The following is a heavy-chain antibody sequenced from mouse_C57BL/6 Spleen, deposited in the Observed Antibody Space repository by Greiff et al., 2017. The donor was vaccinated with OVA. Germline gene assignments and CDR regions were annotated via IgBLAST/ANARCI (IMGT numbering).Heavy chain of an antibody. CDR3: ARSQLRYFDY. J-gene: IGHJ2*01. CDR2: ISSGSSTI. D-gene: IGHD1-1*01. V-gene: IGHV5-17*01. CDR1: GFTFSDYG. Sequence: EVQLQESGGGLVKPGGSLKLSCAASGFTFSDYGMHWVRQAPEKGLEWVAYISSGSSTIYYADTVKGRFTISRDNAKNTLFLQMTSLRSEDTAMYYCARSQLRYFDYWGQGTTLTVSS.